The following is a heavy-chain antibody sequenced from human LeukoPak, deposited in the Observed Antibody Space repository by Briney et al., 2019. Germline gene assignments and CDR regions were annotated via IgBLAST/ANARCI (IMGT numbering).Heavy chain of an antibody. CDR2: IRYDESNK. CDR1: GFTFSSYG. J-gene: IGHJ4*02. CDR3: AKDTGGYYGYYFDY. V-gene: IGHV3-30*02. D-gene: IGHD3-3*01. Sequence: HPGGSLRLSCAASGFTFSSYGMHWVRQAPGKGLEWVAFIRYDESNKYYAESVKGRFTIARDNSKNTLYLQMNSLRAEDTAVYYCAKDTGGYYGYYFDYWGQGTLVTVSS.